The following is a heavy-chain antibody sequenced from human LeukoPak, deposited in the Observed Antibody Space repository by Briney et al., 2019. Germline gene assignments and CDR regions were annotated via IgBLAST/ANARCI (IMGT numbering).Heavy chain of an antibody. D-gene: IGHD1-1*01. V-gene: IGHV3-7*01. J-gene: IGHJ4*02. CDR2: KKEDGTEK. CDR3: VRESRPGGAMGLYHNLDY. Sequence: GGSLRLSCAGSGFTFSDFWMTWVRQAPGKGLEGVANKKEDGTEKNLVDSVKGRFTISRDNTKNLLILEMNNLRGDDTAIYYCVRESRPGGAMGLYHNLDYWGQGTLVAVSS. CDR1: GFTFSDFW.